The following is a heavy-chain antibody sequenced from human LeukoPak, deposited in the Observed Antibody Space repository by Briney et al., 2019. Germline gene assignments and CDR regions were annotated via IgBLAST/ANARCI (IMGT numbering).Heavy chain of an antibody. CDR1: GASISSYY. Sequence: SETLSLTCTVSGASISSYYWSWIRQPPGKGLEWIGYIYYSGSTNYNPSLKSRVTISVDTSKNQFSLKLSSVTAADTAVYYCARVGYYYYYGMDVWGQGTTVTVSS. J-gene: IGHJ6*02. CDR2: IYYSGST. CDR3: ARVGYYYYYGMDV. V-gene: IGHV4-59*01.